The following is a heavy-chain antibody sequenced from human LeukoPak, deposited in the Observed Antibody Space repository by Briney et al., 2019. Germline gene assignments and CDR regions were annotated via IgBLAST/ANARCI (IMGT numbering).Heavy chain of an antibody. CDR2: INPNSGGT. CDR3: ARVSYYYDSSAEFPFDY. V-gene: IGHV1-2*02. J-gene: IGHJ4*02. CDR1: GGTFSSYA. Sequence: ASVKVSCKASGGTFSSYAISWVRQAPGQGLEWMGWINPNSGGTNYAQKFQGRVTMTRDTSISTAYMELSRLRSDDTAVYYCARVSYYYDSSAEFPFDYWGQGTLVTVSS. D-gene: IGHD3-22*01.